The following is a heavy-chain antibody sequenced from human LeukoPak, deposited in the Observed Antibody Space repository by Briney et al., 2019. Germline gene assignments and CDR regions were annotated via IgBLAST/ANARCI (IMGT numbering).Heavy chain of an antibody. J-gene: IGHJ5*02. V-gene: IGHV1-46*01. D-gene: IGHD3-10*01. CDR2: INPSGGST. CDR1: GYTLTSYY. Sequence: GASVKVSCKASGYTLTSYYLHWVRQAPGQGLEWMAIINPSGGSTSHAQKFQGRVTMTRDTSTSTAYMELRGLISEDTAVYYCVRDGEGVAISVNYWFDPWGQGTLVTVSS. CDR3: VRDGEGVAISVNYWFDP.